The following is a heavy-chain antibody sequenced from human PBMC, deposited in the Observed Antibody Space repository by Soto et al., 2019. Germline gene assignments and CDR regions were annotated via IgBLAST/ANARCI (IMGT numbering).Heavy chain of an antibody. J-gene: IGHJ5*02. Sequence: ASVKVSCKTSGYTFTSYAMHWVRQAPGQRLEWMGWINAGNGNTKYSQKFQGRVTITRDTSASTAYMELSSLRSEDTAVYYCARDKDILTGSNWFDPWGQGTLVTVSS. D-gene: IGHD3-9*01. V-gene: IGHV1-3*01. CDR2: INAGNGNT. CDR3: ARDKDILTGSNWFDP. CDR1: GYTFTSYA.